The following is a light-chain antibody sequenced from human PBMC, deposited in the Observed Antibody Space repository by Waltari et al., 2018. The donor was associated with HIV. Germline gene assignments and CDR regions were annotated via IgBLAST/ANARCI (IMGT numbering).Light chain of an antibody. J-gene: IGKJ1*01. Sequence: DLQMAQSPSSLSASVGDRVTLSCRARQPVGANFIWYQVKWGGAPKILLYGVSSLNSGVSSRFSGGGSGTNFTLTISSLQPGDSATYYCQQTYTVPRTFGRGTRVEI. CDR2: GVS. CDR1: QPVGAN. V-gene: IGKV1-39*01. CDR3: QQTYTVPRT.